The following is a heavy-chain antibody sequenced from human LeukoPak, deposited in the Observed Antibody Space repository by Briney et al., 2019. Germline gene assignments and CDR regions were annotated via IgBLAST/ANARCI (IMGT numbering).Heavy chain of an antibody. Sequence: GGSLRLSCAASGFTFGNYGMSWVRQAPGKGLEWVSTISGSGDNSYYADSVRGRFTISRDNSKNTLYLQMNSLRAEDTAVYYCAKDRERYCSSTSCYNFDYWGQGTLVTVSS. V-gene: IGHV3-23*01. CDR1: GFTFGNYG. D-gene: IGHD2-2*02. J-gene: IGHJ4*02. CDR2: ISGSGDNS. CDR3: AKDRERYCSSTSCYNFDY.